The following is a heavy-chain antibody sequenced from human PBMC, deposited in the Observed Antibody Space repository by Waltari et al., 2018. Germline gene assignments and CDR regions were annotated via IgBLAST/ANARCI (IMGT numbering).Heavy chain of an antibody. Sequence: EVQLEESGGGLVQPGGSLRLSCAASGFTFSSYAMAWSRQVPGKGLEWISAITDTGSDTYSAESVKGRFTISRDHSLYLQMKSLRVEDMAVYYCVKGSGGSRPYYFDSWGQGTLVTVSS. CDR3: VKGSGGSRPYYFDS. D-gene: IGHD1-26*01. V-gene: IGHV3-23*04. CDR1: GFTFSSYA. J-gene: IGHJ4*02. CDR2: ITDTGSDT.